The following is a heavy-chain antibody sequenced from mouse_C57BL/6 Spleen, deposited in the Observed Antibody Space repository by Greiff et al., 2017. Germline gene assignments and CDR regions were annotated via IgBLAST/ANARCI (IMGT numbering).Heavy chain of an antibody. V-gene: IGHV1-64*01. J-gene: IGHJ2*01. D-gene: IGHD3-2*02. CDR1: GYTFTSYW. CDR2: IHPNSGST. CDR3: ASLDSSGYVFDY. Sequence: VQLQQSGAELVKPGASVKLSCKASGYTFTSYWMHWVKQRPGQGLEWIGMIHPNSGSTNYNEKFKSKATLTVDKSSSTAYMQLSSLTSEDSAVYYCASLDSSGYVFDYWGQGTTLTVSS.